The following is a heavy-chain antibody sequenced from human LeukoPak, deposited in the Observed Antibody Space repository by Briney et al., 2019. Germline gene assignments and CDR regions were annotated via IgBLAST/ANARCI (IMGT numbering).Heavy chain of an antibody. CDR2: ISHSGNT. V-gene: IGHV4-34*01. D-gene: IGHD4-17*01. CDR3: ARENDYGDYALD. J-gene: IGHJ4*01. Sequence: SETLSLTCAVYGEFFSDYYWSWIRQPPGKGLEWIGQISHSGNTNYNPSLKSRVTISLDTSKNQFSLKLTSVTAADTAVYYCARENDYGDYALDWGQGTLVTVSS. CDR1: GEFFSDYY.